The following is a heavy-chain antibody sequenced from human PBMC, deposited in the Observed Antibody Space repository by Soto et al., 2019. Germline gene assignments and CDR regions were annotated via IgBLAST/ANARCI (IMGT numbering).Heavy chain of an antibody. Sequence: QVQLVESGGGVVQPGRSLRLSCAASGFTFSSDGMHWVRQAPGKGLEWVAVISHDGSNKYFADSVKGRFTISRDNSQNTLYLQMNSLRVEATAVYYCAKHLLAVAGYLHGRDVWGQGTTGCVSS. CDR1: GFTFSSDG. CDR2: ISHDGSNK. V-gene: IGHV3-30*18. D-gene: IGHD6-19*01. J-gene: IGHJ6*02. CDR3: AKHLLAVAGYLHGRDV.